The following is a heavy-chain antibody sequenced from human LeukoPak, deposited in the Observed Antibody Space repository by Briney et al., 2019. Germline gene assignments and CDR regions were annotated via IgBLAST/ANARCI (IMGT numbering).Heavy chain of an antibody. J-gene: IGHJ4*02. Sequence: AGGSLRLSCAASGFTFSSYGMHWVRQAPGKGLEWVAVIWYDGSNKYYADSVKGRFTISRDNSKNTLYLQMNSLRAEDTAVYYCARGPYSYGPYYFVYWGQGTLVTVSS. V-gene: IGHV3-33*08. D-gene: IGHD5-18*01. CDR3: ARGPYSYGPYYFVY. CDR1: GFTFSSYG. CDR2: IWYDGSNK.